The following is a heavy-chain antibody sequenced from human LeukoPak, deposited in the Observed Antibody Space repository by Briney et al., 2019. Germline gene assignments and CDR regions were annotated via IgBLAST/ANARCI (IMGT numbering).Heavy chain of an antibody. V-gene: IGHV3-7*01. J-gene: IGHJ4*02. CDR2: IQQDGSEK. CDR3: AREDSSGSGEDY. D-gene: IGHD3-22*01. CDR1: GFTFSTFW. Sequence: GGSLRHSCAPSGFTFSTFWMSWVRQAPGKGLKWVANIQQDGSEKYYVDSVKGRFTISRDNAKNSLYLQMNSLRAEDTAVYYCAREDSSGSGEDYWGQGTLVTVSS.